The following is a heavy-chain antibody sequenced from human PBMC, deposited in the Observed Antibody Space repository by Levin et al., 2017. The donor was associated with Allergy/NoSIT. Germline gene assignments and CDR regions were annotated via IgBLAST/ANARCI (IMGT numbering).Heavy chain of an antibody. Sequence: PGGSLRLSCAASGFSFHNYGFHWVRQAPGKGLEWVAFISYSGDKKSYADSVKGRFSISRDNSKNTVFLQMNSLTADDTAVYYCAKRATPLTFDPWGQGTLVTVSS. CDR2: ISYSGDKK. J-gene: IGHJ5*02. V-gene: IGHV3-30*19. D-gene: IGHD2-15*01. CDR1: GFSFHNYG. CDR3: AKRATPLTFDP.